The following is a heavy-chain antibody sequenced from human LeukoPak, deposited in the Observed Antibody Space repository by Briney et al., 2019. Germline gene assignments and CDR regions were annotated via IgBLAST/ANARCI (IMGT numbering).Heavy chain of an antibody. CDR2: ITGSGGST. Sequence: GGSLRLSCAPSGFTFDNFAITWVRQAPGKGLEWVSEITGSGGSTYYADSVKGRCTISRDNSKNTLYLQMNSLRAEDPAIYYCARELFDFDYWGQGTLVTVSS. V-gene: IGHV3-23*01. CDR1: GFTFDNFA. J-gene: IGHJ4*02. CDR3: ARELFDFDY. D-gene: IGHD3-10*01.